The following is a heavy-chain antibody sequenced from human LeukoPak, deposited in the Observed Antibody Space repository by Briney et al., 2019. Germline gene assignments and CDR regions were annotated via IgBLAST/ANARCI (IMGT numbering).Heavy chain of an antibody. D-gene: IGHD2-15*01. V-gene: IGHV1-24*01. CDR3: ATGGRGLVYYYYGMDV. CDR1: GYTLTELS. CDR2: FDPEDGET. Sequence: ASMKVSCKVSGYTLTELSMHWVRQAPGKGLEWMGGFDPEDGETIYAQKFQGRVTMTEDTSTDTAYMELSSLRSEDTAVYYCATGGRGLVYYYYGMDVWGKGTTVTVSS. J-gene: IGHJ6*04.